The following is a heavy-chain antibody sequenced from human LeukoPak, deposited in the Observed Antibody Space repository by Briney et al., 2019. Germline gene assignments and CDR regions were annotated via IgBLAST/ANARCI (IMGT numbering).Heavy chain of an antibody. D-gene: IGHD3-10*01. V-gene: IGHV3-9*01. Sequence: GRSLRLSCAASGFTFDDYAMDWVRQAPGKGLEWVSCISWNSGSIGCADSVKGRFTISRDNAKNSLYLQMNSLRAEDTALYYCAKDRGYGSGSYYYYYGMDVWGQGTTVTVSS. CDR2: ISWNSGSI. CDR1: GFTFDDYA. J-gene: IGHJ6*02. CDR3: AKDRGYGSGSYYYYYGMDV.